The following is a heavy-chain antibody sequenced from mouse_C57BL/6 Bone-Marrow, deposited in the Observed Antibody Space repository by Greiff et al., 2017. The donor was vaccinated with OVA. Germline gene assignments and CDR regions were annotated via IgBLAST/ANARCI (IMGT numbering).Heavy chain of an antibody. CDR1: GFTFSSYA. CDR2: ISDGGSYT. D-gene: IGHD2-4*01. Sequence: EVQLVESGGGLVKPGGSLKLSCAASGFTFSSYAMSWVRQTPEKRLEWVATISDGGSYTYYPDNVKGRFTISRDNAKNNLYLQMSHLKSEDTAMYYCARDRYDYDRFAYWGQGTLVTVSA. CDR3: ARDRYDYDRFAY. V-gene: IGHV5-4*01. J-gene: IGHJ3*01.